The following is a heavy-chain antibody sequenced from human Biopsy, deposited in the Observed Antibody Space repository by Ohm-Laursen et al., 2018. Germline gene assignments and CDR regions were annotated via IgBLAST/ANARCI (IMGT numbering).Heavy chain of an antibody. D-gene: IGHD2/OR15-2a*01. J-gene: IGHJ6*02. CDR3: ARATNSTGWPYYYFYGMDV. Sequence: GTLSLTCAVSGGSISSDYWSWIRQTPGKGLEWIGYIYYSGSTNYNPSLKSRATISVDTSKNQFSLRLNSVTAADTAVYYCARATNSTGWPYYYFYGMDVWGQGTTVTVSS. CDR2: IYYSGST. V-gene: IGHV4-59*01. CDR1: GGSISSDY.